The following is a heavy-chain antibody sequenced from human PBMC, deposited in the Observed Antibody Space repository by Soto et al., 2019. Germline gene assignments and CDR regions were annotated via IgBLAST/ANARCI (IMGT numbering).Heavy chain of an antibody. CDR1: GFTFSSYG. CDR2: IWYDGSNK. Sequence: LRLSCAASGFTFSSYGMHWVRQAPGKGLEWVAVIWYDGSNKYYADSVKGRFTISRDNSKNTLYLQMNSLRAEDTAVYYCARNGAVRGYSGYVDYRGQGTLVTVSS. V-gene: IGHV3-33*01. CDR3: ARNGAVRGYSGYVDY. D-gene: IGHD5-12*01. J-gene: IGHJ4*02.